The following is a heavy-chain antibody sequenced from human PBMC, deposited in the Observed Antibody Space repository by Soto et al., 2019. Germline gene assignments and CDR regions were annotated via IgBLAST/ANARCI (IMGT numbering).Heavy chain of an antibody. D-gene: IGHD6-19*01. Sequence: QVQLVQSGAEVKKPGASVKVSCKASGYTFTSYYMHWVRQAPGQGLEWMGIINPSGGSTSYAQKFQGRVTMTRDTSTSTVYMELSSLRSEDTAVYYCARDGSGWYRFDFPLNYFDYWGQGTLVTVSS. J-gene: IGHJ4*02. CDR3: ARDGSGWYRFDFPLNYFDY. CDR1: GYTFTSYY. CDR2: INPSGGST. V-gene: IGHV1-46*03.